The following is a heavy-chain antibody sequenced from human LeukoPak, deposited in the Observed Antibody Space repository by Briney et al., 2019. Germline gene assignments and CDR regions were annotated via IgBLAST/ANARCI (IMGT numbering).Heavy chain of an antibody. CDR3: ARDQGSNYYDSSGYYYGWFDP. V-gene: IGHV4-59*12. D-gene: IGHD3-22*01. Sequence: SETLSLTCTVSGGSISSYYWSWIRQPPGKGLEWIGYIYYSGSTNYNPSLKSRVTISVDTSKNQFSLKLSSVTAADTAVYYCARDQGSNYYDSSGYYYGWFDPWGQGTLVTVSS. CDR1: GGSISSYY. CDR2: IYYSGST. J-gene: IGHJ5*02.